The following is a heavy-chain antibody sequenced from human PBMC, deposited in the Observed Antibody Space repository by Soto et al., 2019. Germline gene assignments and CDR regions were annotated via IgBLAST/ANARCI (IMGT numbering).Heavy chain of an antibody. CDR2: ISYDETNE. CDR3: SRAPFDSSGYFAY. D-gene: IGHD3-22*01. CDR1: GFTFSRYS. Sequence: GGSLRLSCAASGFTFSRYSMHWVRQAPGKGLEWVAAISYDETNESYADSVKGRFTISRDFSKNTMFLQMNSLRPEDMAVYFCSRAPFDSSGYFAYWGLGTLVTVSS. V-gene: IGHV3-30*04. J-gene: IGHJ4*02.